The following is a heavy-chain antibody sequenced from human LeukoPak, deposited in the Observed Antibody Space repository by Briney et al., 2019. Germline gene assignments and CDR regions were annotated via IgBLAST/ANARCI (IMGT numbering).Heavy chain of an antibody. V-gene: IGHV3-33*06. J-gene: IGHJ6*03. Sequence: GGSLRLSCAVSGFGFSTYGMHWVRQAPGKGLEWVAIIWYDGGNKYYADSVKGRFTISRDNSKNTLYLQMDSLRVDDTAVYYCAKVSGHHMDVWGKGTTVTVSS. D-gene: IGHD3-10*01. CDR2: IWYDGGNK. CDR1: GFGFSTYG. CDR3: AKVSGHHMDV.